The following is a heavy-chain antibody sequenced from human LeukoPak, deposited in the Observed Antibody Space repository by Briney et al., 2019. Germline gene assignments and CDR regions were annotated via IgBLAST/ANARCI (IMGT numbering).Heavy chain of an antibody. CDR2: FSYSGST. V-gene: IGHV4-59*01. CDR3: ARMYSGTSYYFDF. J-gene: IGHJ4*02. CDR1: GVSISDYH. Sequence: PSETLSLTCSVSGVSISDYHWIWIRQPPAKGLDWMGYFSYSGSTRYNPSLKSRVTMSVDTSKNQFSLRLISVAAADTAVYYCARMYSGTSYYFDFWGQGTLVTVSS. D-gene: IGHD1-26*01.